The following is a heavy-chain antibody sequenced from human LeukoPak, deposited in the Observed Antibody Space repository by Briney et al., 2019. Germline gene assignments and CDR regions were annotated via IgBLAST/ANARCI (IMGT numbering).Heavy chain of an antibody. D-gene: IGHD3-10*02. CDR1: VFTFNSYS. CDR3: ARDVRLLVY. Sequence: GGSVKLSCAASVFTFNSYSINWVRQAPWKGLEWVSSISSSSSYIYYADSVKGRFTISRDNAKNSLYLQMNSLRAEDTAVYYCARDVRLLVYWGQGTLVTVSS. CDR2: ISSSSSYI. V-gene: IGHV3-21*01. J-gene: IGHJ4*02.